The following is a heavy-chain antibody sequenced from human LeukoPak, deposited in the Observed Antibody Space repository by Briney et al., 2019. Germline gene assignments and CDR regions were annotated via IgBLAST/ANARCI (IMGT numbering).Heavy chain of an antibody. Sequence: PSETLSLTCTVSGGSISSSSYYWGWIRQPPGTGLEWIGSIYYSGSTYYNPSLKSRVTISVDTSKNQFSLKLSSVTAADTAVYYCARGSRNRDSSGDCDAFDIWGQGTMVTVSS. CDR2: IYYSGST. J-gene: IGHJ3*02. D-gene: IGHD3-22*01. V-gene: IGHV4-39*07. CDR1: GGSISSSSYY. CDR3: ARGSRNRDSSGDCDAFDI.